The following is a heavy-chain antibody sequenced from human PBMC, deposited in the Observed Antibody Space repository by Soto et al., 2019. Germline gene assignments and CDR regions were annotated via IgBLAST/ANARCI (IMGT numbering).Heavy chain of an antibody. Sequence: ASETLSLTCAVYGGSFSGYYWSWIRQPPGKGLEWIGEINHSGSTNYNPSLKSRVTISVDTSKNQFSLKLSSVTAADTAVYYCARALSYYDFWSGYYSSYYGMDVWGQGTTVTVSS. CDR3: ARALSYYDFWSGYYSSYYGMDV. V-gene: IGHV4-34*01. CDR2: INHSGST. CDR1: GGSFSGYY. D-gene: IGHD3-3*01. J-gene: IGHJ6*02.